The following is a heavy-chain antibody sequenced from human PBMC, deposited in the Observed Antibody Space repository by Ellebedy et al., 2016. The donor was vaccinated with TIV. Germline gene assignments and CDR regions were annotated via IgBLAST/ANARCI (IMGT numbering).Heavy chain of an antibody. CDR1: GYTFTAYF. CDR3: ARDRRVGSSSPGY. V-gene: IGHV1-2*02. CDR2: INPNSGVT. J-gene: IGHJ4*02. D-gene: IGHD6-6*01. Sequence: AASVKVSCKASGYTFTAYFVHWVRQAPGQGLEWMGWINPNSGVTDYTPKFQGRVTMTSTKSISTVYMELNRLRSDDTAVDYCARDRRVGSSSPGYWGQGTLVTVSS.